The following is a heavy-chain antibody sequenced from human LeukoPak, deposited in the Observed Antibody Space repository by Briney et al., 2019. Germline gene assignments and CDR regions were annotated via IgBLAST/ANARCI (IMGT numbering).Heavy chain of an antibody. CDR3: ARTPRGGSYYGSIDY. V-gene: IGHV3-30*04. J-gene: IGHJ4*02. CDR1: GFTFSSYA. CDR2: IRYDGSNK. Sequence: GGSLRLSCAASGFTFSSYAMHWVRQAPGKGLEWVAFIRYDGSNKYYADSVKGRFTISRDNSKNTLYLQMNSLRAEDTAVYYCARTPRGGSYYGSIDYWGQGTLDTVSS. D-gene: IGHD3-22*01.